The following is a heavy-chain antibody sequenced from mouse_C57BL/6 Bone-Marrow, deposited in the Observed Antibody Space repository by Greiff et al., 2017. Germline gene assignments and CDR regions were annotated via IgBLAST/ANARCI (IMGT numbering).Heavy chain of an antibody. J-gene: IGHJ4*01. CDR3: ARGTYYSNYDAMDY. CDR1: GYTFTSYW. Sequence: VQLQQPGAELVRPGTSVKLSCKASGYTFTSYWMHWVKQRPGQGLEWIGVIDPSDSYTNYKQKFKGKATLTVDTSSSTAYMQLSNLTSEDSAVYYCARGTYYSNYDAMDYWGQGTSVTVSA. V-gene: IGHV1-59*01. CDR2: IDPSDSYT. D-gene: IGHD2-5*01.